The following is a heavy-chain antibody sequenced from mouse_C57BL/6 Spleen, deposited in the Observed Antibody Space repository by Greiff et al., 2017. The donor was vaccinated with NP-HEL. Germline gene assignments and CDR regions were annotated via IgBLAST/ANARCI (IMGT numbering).Heavy chain of an antibody. J-gene: IGHJ4*01. D-gene: IGHD1-1*01. V-gene: IGHV1-85*01. Sequence: QVQLKQSGPELVKPGASVKLSCKASGYTFTSYDINWVKQRPGQGLEWIGWIYPRDGSTKYNEKFKGKATLTVDTSSSTAYMELHSLTSEDSAVYFCAPWPFYYYGSSYGAMDYWGQGTSVTVSS. CDR3: APWPFYYYGSSYGAMDY. CDR2: IYPRDGST. CDR1: GYTFTSYD.